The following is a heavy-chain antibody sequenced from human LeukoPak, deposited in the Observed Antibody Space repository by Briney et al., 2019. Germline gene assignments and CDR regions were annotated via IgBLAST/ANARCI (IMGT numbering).Heavy chain of an antibody. Sequence: PSETLSLTCTVSGGSISSYYWSWIRQPPGKGLKWIGNIFDSASTKYNPSLKSRFTISVAASKNQFSRKLSSVTAADTAVYYCARYYYDSSGYYVLDYWGQGTLVTVSS. CDR1: GGSISSYY. CDR3: ARYYYDSSGYYVLDY. D-gene: IGHD3-22*01. J-gene: IGHJ4*02. V-gene: IGHV4-59*01. CDR2: IFDSAST.